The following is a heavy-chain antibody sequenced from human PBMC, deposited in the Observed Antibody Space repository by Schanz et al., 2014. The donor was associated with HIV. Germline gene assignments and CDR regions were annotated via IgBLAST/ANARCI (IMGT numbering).Heavy chain of an antibody. CDR1: GFNFNNYA. CDR3: AKPEYDSRGNSQSHFDY. J-gene: IGHJ4*02. Sequence: EVRLVESGGGLVQSGGSLRLSCAASGFNFNNYAMTWVRQAPGKGLEWVSSISESGGRTYYADSVNGRFTISRDNSKNTLYLQMTTLRIDDTAVYYCAKPEYDSRGNSQSHFDYWGQGTLVTVSS. V-gene: IGHV3-23*04. D-gene: IGHD3-22*01. CDR2: ISESGGRT.